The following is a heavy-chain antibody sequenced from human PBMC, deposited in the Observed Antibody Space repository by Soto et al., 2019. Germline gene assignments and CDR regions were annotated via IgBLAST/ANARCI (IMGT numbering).Heavy chain of an antibody. Sequence: QEQLVQSGAEVKKPGASVKVSCKASRYIFTSYSIHWVRQAPGQGLEWMGIITLSGGSTTYAQKFQGRVTMTRDTSTSTVYMEVSSLRSEDTAVYYCARFYERQGAFDIWGQGTMVTVSS. V-gene: IGHV1-46*01. D-gene: IGHD3-3*01. CDR3: ARFYERQGAFDI. CDR1: RYIFTSYS. J-gene: IGHJ3*02. CDR2: ITLSGGST.